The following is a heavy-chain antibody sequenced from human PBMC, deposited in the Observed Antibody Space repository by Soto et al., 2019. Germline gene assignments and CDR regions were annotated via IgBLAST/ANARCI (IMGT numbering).Heavy chain of an antibody. CDR2: ISAYNGNT. J-gene: IGHJ4*02. Sequence: QVQLVQSGAEVKKPGASVKVSCKASGYTFTNYAFSWVRQAPGQGLEWMGWISAYNGNTNYPQKLQARVTMTTDTSTTTAYMELRGRRSDDTAVYYCARDLAAAGPFDCWGQGTLVTVSS. CDR1: GYTFTNYA. D-gene: IGHD6-13*01. CDR3: ARDLAAAGPFDC. V-gene: IGHV1-18*01.